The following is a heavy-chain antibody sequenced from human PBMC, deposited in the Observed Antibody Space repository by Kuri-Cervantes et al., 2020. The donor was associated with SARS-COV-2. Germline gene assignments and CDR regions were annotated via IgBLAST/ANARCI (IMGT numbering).Heavy chain of an antibody. D-gene: IGHD4-17*01. CDR3: ARELGSTTVNWFDP. Sequence: GSLRLSCTVSGGSISSYYWSWIRQPPGKGLEWIGYIYYSGSTNYNPSLKSRVTISVDTSKNQFSLKLSSVTAADTAVYYCARELGSTTVNWFDPWGQGTLVTVSS. V-gene: IGHV4-59*01. J-gene: IGHJ5*02. CDR1: GGSISSYY. CDR2: IYYSGST.